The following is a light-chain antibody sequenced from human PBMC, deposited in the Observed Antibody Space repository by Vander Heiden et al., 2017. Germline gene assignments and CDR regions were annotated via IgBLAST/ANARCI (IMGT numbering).Light chain of an antibody. CDR3: SSYTSSSTRV. CDR1: SRDVGGYNY. Sequence: LTQPASVSGSPGPSLTIPCTGTSRDVGGYNYVSWYQQHPGKAPKLMIYEVSNRPSGVSNRFSGSKSGNTASLTISGLQAEDEADYYCSSYTSSSTRVFGGGTKLTVL. V-gene: IGLV2-14*01. CDR2: EVS. J-gene: IGLJ3*02.